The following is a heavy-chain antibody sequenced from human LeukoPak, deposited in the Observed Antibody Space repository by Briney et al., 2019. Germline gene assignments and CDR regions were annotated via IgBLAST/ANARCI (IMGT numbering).Heavy chain of an antibody. CDR1: GFTFSRST. J-gene: IGHJ4*02. Sequence: GGSLRLSCAVSGFTFSRSTMNWVRQAPGKGLEWVSLLYTGGETNYADSVKGRFTMSRDTSKNTVSLHMNGLRAEDTAVYYCARGFAPAYNFGVFDYWGQGTLVTVSS. V-gene: IGHV3-53*01. D-gene: IGHD5-24*01. CDR2: LYTGGET. CDR3: ARGFAPAYNFGVFDY.